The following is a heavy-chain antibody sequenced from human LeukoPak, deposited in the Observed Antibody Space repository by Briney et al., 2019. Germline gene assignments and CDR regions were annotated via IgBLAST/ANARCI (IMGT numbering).Heavy chain of an antibody. Sequence: YTTGSTKYNPSLKSRVTMSVDTSRNQLSLKLSSVTAADTAVYYCARDRPPYYYGSGSFFDSWGQGALVTVSS. V-gene: IGHV4-4*07. CDR3: ARDRPPYYYGSGSFFDS. CDR2: YTTGST. D-gene: IGHD3-10*01. J-gene: IGHJ4*02.